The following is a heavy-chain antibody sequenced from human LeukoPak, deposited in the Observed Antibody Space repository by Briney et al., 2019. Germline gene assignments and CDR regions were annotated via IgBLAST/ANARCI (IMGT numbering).Heavy chain of an antibody. V-gene: IGHV3-30-3*01. CDR1: GFTFSSYA. Sequence: GRSLRLSCAASGFTFSSYAMHWVRQAPGKGLEWVTVISYDGSNKYYADSVKGRYTISRDNSKNTLYLQMNSLRAEDTAVYYCARDMFPYYYDSSGYWGYYYYYYGMDVWGQGTTVTVSS. CDR2: ISYDGSNK. D-gene: IGHD3-22*01. J-gene: IGHJ6*02. CDR3: ARDMFPYYYDSSGYWGYYYYYYGMDV.